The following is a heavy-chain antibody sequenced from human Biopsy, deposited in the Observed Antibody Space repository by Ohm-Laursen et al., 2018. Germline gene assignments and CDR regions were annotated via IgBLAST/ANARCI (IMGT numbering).Heavy chain of an antibody. J-gene: IGHJ4*02. D-gene: IGHD5-24*01. V-gene: IGHV3-33*01. Sequence: SLRLSCTASGFTFSSYGIHWVRQAPGKGLEWVAVIWYDGSNKYSADSVKGGFTISRDSSKNTLYLQMNSLRVEDTAVYYCARGPSGVATIGRGQGTLVTVSS. CDR1: GFTFSSYG. CDR2: IWYDGSNK. CDR3: ARGPSGVATIG.